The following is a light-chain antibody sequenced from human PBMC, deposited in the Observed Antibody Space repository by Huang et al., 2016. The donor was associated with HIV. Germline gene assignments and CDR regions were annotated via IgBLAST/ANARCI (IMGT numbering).Light chain of an antibody. Sequence: DIQMTQSPSSLSASVGDRVTITCQASQDISNYLNWYQQKPGKAPKLLIYDASNLETGCPSRFSGSGSGTDFTLTISSLQPEDIGTYYCQQYDNVPYTFGQGTKLETK. J-gene: IGKJ2*01. CDR1: QDISNY. CDR3: QQYDNVPYT. V-gene: IGKV1-33*01. CDR2: DAS.